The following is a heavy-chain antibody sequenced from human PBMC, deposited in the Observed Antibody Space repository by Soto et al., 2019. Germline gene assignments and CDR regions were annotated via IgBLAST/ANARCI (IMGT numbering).Heavy chain of an antibody. CDR2: IFASGGST. J-gene: IGHJ4*02. CDR3: AKAVWFTWGLYFFDS. CDR1: GFAFSSYA. V-gene: IGHV3-23*01. Sequence: EVHLLETGGDLLQPGGSLRLSCAASGFAFSSYAMGWVRQAPGKGLEWVSGIFASGGSTYYADSVMGRFTISRDNSKNTLYLQMNSLRPEDTAVYYCAKAVWFTWGLYFFDSWGQGTLVSVSS. D-gene: IGHD2-21*01.